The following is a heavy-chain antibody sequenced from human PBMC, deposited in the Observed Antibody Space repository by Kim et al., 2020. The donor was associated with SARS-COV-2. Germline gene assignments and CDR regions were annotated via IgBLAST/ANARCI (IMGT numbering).Heavy chain of an antibody. D-gene: IGHD6-13*01. CDR3: ASKSIPATGPHSFYFDF. J-gene: IGHJ4*02. V-gene: IGHV3-33*03. Sequence: VKGRLTISRDNSESTGYLQMNHLRAEDTAVYYCASKSIPATGPHSFYFDFWGQGTLVTVSS.